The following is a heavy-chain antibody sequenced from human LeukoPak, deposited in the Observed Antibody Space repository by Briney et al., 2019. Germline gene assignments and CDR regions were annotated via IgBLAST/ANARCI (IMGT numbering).Heavy chain of an antibody. D-gene: IGHD1-26*01. Sequence: KSSETLSLTCSVSGGSIGSSFWNWIRLSPGKGLEWIGYISYSGRTNYSPSLKSRVTISIGTSKNQLSLTLSSVTAADTALYYCARDRSGTYYTFDVWGQGTMVTVSA. J-gene: IGHJ3*01. V-gene: IGHV4-59*13. CDR2: ISYSGRT. CDR3: ARDRSGTYYTFDV. CDR1: GGSIGSSF.